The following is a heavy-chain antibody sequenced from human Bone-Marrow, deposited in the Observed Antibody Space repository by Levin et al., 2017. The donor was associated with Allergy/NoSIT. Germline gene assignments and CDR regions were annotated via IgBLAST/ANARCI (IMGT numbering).Heavy chain of an antibody. CDR3: ARGRLNYGDGPHTGRGGAFDI. V-gene: IGHV4-34*01. Sequence: SETLSLTCAVYGGSFSGYYWSWIRQPPGKGLEWIGEINHSGSTNYNPSLKSRVTISVDTSKNQFSLKLSSVTAADTAVYYCARGRLNYGDGPHTGRGGAFDIWGQGTMVTVSS. D-gene: IGHD4-17*01. CDR2: INHSGST. CDR1: GGSFSGYY. J-gene: IGHJ3*02.